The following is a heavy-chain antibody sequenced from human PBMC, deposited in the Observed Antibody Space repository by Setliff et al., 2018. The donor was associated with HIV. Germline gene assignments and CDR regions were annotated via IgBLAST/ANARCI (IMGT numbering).Heavy chain of an antibody. CDR2: INSDGSTT. J-gene: IGHJ4*02. V-gene: IGHV3-74*01. Sequence: GGSLRLSCAASGFTFSNYWMHWARQPPGKGLVWVSRINSDGSTTNYADSVKGRFTIFRDDAKDTLYLQMTSLGAGDTGFYYCARGNFIVPGSREFDSWGQGTLVTVSS. D-gene: IGHD2-2*01. CDR1: GFTFSNYW. CDR3: ARGNFIVPGSREFDS.